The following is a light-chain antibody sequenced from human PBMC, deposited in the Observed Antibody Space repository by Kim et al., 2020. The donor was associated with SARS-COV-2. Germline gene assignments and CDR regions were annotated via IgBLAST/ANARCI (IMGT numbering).Light chain of an antibody. V-gene: IGKV3-15*01. J-gene: IGKJ2*01. CDR1: QSVGTR. CDR2: DAS. CDR3: QNYEGLPPYT. Sequence: IMMTQSPATLSVSPGERVTLSCRADQSVGTRVAWYQQRRGQAPKLLIFDASTRATGVPARFSGSGSGTDFTLTITSLQSEDYAIYYCQNYEGLPPYTFGLGTKLEI.